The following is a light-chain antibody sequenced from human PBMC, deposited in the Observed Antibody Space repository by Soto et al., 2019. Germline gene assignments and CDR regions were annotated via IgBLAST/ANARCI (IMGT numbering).Light chain of an antibody. CDR2: WAS. CDR1: QNLLYNSNNKHY. CDR3: HQYISPPRHT. J-gene: IGKJ2*01. Sequence: DIVMTQSPDSLAVSLGERATINCKSSQNLLYNSNNKHYLAWYQQRPGQPPKLLIYWASSRESGVPDRFSGSGSATDVTLTINHRQAEDVANYYCHQYISPPRHTFGQGTKLEIK. V-gene: IGKV4-1*01.